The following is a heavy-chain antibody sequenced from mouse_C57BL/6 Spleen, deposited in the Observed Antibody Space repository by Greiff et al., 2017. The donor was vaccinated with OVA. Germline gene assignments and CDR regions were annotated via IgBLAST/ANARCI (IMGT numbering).Heavy chain of an antibody. CDR2: INPNNGGT. J-gene: IGHJ3*01. Sequence: VQLQQSGPELVKPGASVKISCKASGYTFTDYYMNWVKQSHGKSLEWIGDINPNNGGTSYNQKFKGKATLTVDKSSSTAYMELRSLTSEDSAVYYCVRQGYGSRAWFAYWGQGTLVTVSA. D-gene: IGHD1-1*01. V-gene: IGHV1-26*01. CDR1: GYTFTDYY. CDR3: VRQGYGSRAWFAY.